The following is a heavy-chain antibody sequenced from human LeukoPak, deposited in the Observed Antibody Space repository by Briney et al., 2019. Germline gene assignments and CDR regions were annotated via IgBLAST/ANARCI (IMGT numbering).Heavy chain of an antibody. Sequence: GESLKISCKGSGYSFTTYWIGWVRQMPGKGLEWMGVIYPGDSDTRYSSSFQGQVTISADKSISTAYLQWSSLKASDTAMYYCARRRGSGSRDYYYMDVWGKGTTVTVSS. CDR2: IYPGDSDT. V-gene: IGHV5-51*01. CDR1: GYSFTTYW. D-gene: IGHD3-10*01. J-gene: IGHJ6*03. CDR3: ARRRGSGSRDYYYMDV.